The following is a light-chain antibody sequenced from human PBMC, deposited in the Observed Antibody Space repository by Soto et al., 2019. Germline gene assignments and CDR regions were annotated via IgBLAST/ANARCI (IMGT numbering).Light chain of an antibody. Sequence: EIVMTQSPVTLSVSPGERATLSCRASQSVSSKLAWYQQKPGQAPRLLIYDASTRATGIPARFSGSGSGTEFTLTISSLQSEDFAVYCCQQYNNWQYTFGHGTKLESK. CDR2: DAS. J-gene: IGKJ2*01. CDR1: QSVSSK. V-gene: IGKV3-15*01. CDR3: QQYNNWQYT.